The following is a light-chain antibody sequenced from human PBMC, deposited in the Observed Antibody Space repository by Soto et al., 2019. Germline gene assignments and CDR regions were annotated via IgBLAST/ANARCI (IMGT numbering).Light chain of an antibody. CDR1: QSVSSSY. CDR2: GAS. J-gene: IGKJ2*01. Sequence: EIVLTQSPGTLSLSPGERATLSCRASQSVSSSYLAWYQQKPGQAPRLLIYGASSRATGIPDRFSGSGSGTDFTLTISXLXPXXXAVYYCQQYGSSPPYTFGQGTKLEIK. V-gene: IGKV3-20*01. CDR3: QQYGSSPPYT.